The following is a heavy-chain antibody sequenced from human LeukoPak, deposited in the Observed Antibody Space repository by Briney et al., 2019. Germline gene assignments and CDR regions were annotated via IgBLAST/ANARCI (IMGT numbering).Heavy chain of an antibody. CDR2: ISCYNGDT. J-gene: IGHJ4*02. D-gene: IGHD5-12*01. CDR3: ARDPSNSAGYHAHFDS. Sequence: GASVKVSCEASGYTFTHHGISWVRQAPGQGLEWMGWISCYNGDTMYAQNVQGRVTLSTDTSTNTAYIELRSLSSDDTAMYYCARDPSNSAGYHAHFDSWGQGTLVTVS. CDR1: GYTFTHHG. V-gene: IGHV1-18*04.